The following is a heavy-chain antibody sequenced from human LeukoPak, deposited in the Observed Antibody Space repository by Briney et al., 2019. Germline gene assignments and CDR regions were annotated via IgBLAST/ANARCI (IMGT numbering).Heavy chain of an antibody. V-gene: IGHV4-34*01. CDR1: GGSFSGYY. CDR3: ARALRTAASIPPWYYFDY. J-gene: IGHJ4*02. CDR2: INHSGST. Sequence: SETLSLTCAVYGGSFSGYYWSWIRQPPGKGLEWIGEINHSGSTNYNPSLKSRVTISVDTSKNQFSLKLSSVTAADTAVYYCARALRTAASIPPWYYFDYWGQGTLVTVSS. D-gene: IGHD6-13*01.